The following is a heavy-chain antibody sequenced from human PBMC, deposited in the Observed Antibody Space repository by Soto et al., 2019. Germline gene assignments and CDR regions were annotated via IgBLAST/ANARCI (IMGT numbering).Heavy chain of an antibody. D-gene: IGHD3-22*01. V-gene: IGHV3-21*01. CDR3: ARSGLALPYSASHWFDP. CDR1: GFTFSTYG. Sequence: GGSLRLSCAASGFTFSTYGMNWVRQAPGKGLEWLSSISDSGHYIYYADSVKGRFTISRDNAKNSLFLQMNSLRGKDTAVYYCARSGLALPYSASHWFDPWGHGTLVTVSS. CDR2: ISDSGHYI. J-gene: IGHJ5*02.